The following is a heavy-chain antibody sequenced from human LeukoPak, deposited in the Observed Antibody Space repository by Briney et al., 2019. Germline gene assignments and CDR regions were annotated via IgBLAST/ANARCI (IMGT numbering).Heavy chain of an antibody. Sequence: PSETLSLTCAVSGGSISSGGYSWSWIRQPPGKGLEWIGYIYHSGGTYYNPSLKSRVTISVDRSKNQLSLKLSSVTAADTAVYYCARDLLTGGFDYWGQGTLVTVSS. CDR1: GGSISSGGYS. CDR2: IYHSGGT. J-gene: IGHJ4*02. V-gene: IGHV4-30-2*01. D-gene: IGHD7-27*01. CDR3: ARDLLTGGFDY.